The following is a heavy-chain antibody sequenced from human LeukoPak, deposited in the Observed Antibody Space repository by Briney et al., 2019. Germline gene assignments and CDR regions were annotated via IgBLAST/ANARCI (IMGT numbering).Heavy chain of an antibody. Sequence: SETLSLTCAVYGGSFSGYYWSWIRQPPGKGLEWIGEINHSGSTNYNPSLESRVTISVDTSKNQFSLKLSSVTAADTAVYYCARGRLVFGVNYMDVWGKGTTVTVSS. CDR2: INHSGST. J-gene: IGHJ6*03. CDR3: ARGRLVFGVNYMDV. V-gene: IGHV4-34*01. D-gene: IGHD3-10*01. CDR1: GGSFSGYY.